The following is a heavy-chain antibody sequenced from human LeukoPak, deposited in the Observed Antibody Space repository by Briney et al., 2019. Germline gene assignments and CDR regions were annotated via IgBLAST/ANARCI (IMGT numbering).Heavy chain of an antibody. D-gene: IGHD6-6*01. V-gene: IGHV3-23*01. J-gene: IGHJ5*02. CDR3: ARDLYSSSSGWFDP. CDR2: ISGIGDRT. CDR1: GFTFSNCA. Sequence: GGSLRLSCAASGFTFSNCAMSWARQAPGKGLEWVSGISGIGDRTYYADSVKGRFTISRDNSKNTLYLQVNSLRAEDTAVYYCARDLYSSSSGWFDPWGQGTLVTVSS.